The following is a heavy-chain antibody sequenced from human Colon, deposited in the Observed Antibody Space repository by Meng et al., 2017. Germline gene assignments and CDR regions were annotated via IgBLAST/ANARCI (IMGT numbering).Heavy chain of an antibody. V-gene: IGHV4-4*02. Sequence: VRPQERGPGLVKPSGTPSLTCAVSGGSISSNYWWSWVRQSPKKGLEWIGEIHHGGTTNYNPSLKSRVTISVDTSNNQFSLKLSSVTAADTAVYYCARIDYGGNGIEKYFFDYWGQGTLVTVSS. J-gene: IGHJ4*02. CDR1: GGSISSNYW. D-gene: IGHD4-23*01. CDR2: IHHGGTT. CDR3: ARIDYGGNGIEKYFFDY.